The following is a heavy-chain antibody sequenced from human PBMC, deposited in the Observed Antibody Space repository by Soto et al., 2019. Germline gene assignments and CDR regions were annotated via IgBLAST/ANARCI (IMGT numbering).Heavy chain of an antibody. Sequence: QLQLQESGPGLVKASETLSLTCIVSGGSISEKYWNWVRQPPGKGLEWIGLFFANGHTDYNPSLTSRVTMSVDASKNQFSLRLTSMPAADTAVYYCVASLAASGLNWLDPWGRGTLVTVSS. CDR2: FFANGHT. CDR1: GGSISEKY. J-gene: IGHJ5*02. V-gene: IGHV4-4*07. D-gene: IGHD6-13*01. CDR3: VASLAASGLNWLDP.